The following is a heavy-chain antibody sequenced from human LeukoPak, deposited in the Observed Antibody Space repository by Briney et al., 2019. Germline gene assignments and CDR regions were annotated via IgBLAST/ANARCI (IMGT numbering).Heavy chain of an antibody. Sequence: PGRSLRVSCAASGFAFRSYGMHWVRQAPGKGLEWVAVIWYDGSNKYYADSVKGRFTISRDNSKNTPYLQMNSLRAEDTAMYYCVKVSDGDYYFDYWGQGTLVTVSS. J-gene: IGHJ4*02. CDR1: GFAFRSYG. CDR2: IWYDGSNK. D-gene: IGHD4-17*01. V-gene: IGHV3-33*06. CDR3: VKVSDGDYYFDY.